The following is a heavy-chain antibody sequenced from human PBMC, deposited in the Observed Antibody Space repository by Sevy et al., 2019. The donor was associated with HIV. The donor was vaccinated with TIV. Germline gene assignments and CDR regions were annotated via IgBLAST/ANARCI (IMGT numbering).Heavy chain of an antibody. D-gene: IGHD2-2*02. J-gene: IGHJ6*02. CDR1: GFTFSSYS. CDR2: ISSSSSTI. Sequence: GGSLRLSCATSGFTFSSYSMNWVRQAPGKGLEWVSYISSSSSTIYYADSVKRRFTISRDNAKNSLYLQMNSLRDEDTAVYYCAREDIVVVPAAILYYYGMDVWGQGTTVTVSS. CDR3: AREDIVVVPAAILYYYGMDV. V-gene: IGHV3-48*02.